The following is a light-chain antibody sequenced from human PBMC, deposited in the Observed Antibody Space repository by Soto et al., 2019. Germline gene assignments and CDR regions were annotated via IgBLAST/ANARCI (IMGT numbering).Light chain of an antibody. CDR3: QQYNSYSLT. CDR2: KAS. CDR1: QTISSW. J-gene: IGKJ4*01. V-gene: IGKV1-5*03. Sequence: DIHMTQSPSTLSASVGDSVTITCRASQTISSWLAWYQQKPGKAPNLLIYKASSLESGVPSMFSGSGSGTEFTLTISSLLPDDFATYYCQQYNSYSLTFGGGTKVAIK.